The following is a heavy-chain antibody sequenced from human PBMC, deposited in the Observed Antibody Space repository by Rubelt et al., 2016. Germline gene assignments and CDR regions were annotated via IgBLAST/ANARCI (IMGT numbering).Heavy chain of an antibody. CDR3: ATIREALLIGMDV. CDR1: GYTLTELS. CDR2: FDPEDGET. V-gene: IGHV1-24*01. Sequence: GYTLTELSMHWVRQAPGKGLEWMGGFDPEDGETIYPQKFQGRVTMTEDTSTDTAYMELSSLRSEATAVYYCATIREALLIGMDVWGQGTTVTVSS. D-gene: IGHD1-26*01. J-gene: IGHJ6*02.